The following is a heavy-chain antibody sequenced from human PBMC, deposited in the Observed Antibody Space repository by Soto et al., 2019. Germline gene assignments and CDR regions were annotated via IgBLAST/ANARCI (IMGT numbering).Heavy chain of an antibody. V-gene: IGHV4-59*01. CDR1: GGSISSYY. CDR2: TYYSGST. Sequence: QVQLQESGPGLVKPSETLSLTCTVSGGSISSYYWSWIRQPPGKGLEWIGYTYYSGSTNYNPSLKSRVTISVGTSKNQFSLKLSSVTAADPAVYYCARSDGRYWGQGTLVTVSS. J-gene: IGHJ4*02. CDR3: ARSDGRY.